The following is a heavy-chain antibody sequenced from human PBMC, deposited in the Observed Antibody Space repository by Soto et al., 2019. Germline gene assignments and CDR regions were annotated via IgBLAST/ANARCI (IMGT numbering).Heavy chain of an antibody. J-gene: IGHJ5*02. CDR2: IYHSGIT. Sequence: XETLSLTCSVSGGSISSSNWWSWIRQPPGKGLEWIGYIYHSGITNYNPSLKSRVTILVDTSKNQFSLQLTSVTAVDTAVYLCARGSTRFDHWGQGTLVTVSS. D-gene: IGHD2-2*01. V-gene: IGHV4-61*01. CDR3: ARGSTRFDH. CDR1: GGSISSSNW.